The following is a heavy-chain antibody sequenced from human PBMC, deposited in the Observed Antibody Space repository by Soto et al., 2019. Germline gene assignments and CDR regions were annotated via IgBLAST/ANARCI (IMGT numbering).Heavy chain of an antibody. CDR3: AKDLENSGSYYGGEGAFDI. D-gene: IGHD1-26*01. V-gene: IGHV3-30*18. Sequence: PGGSLRLSCAASGFTFSSYGMHWVRQAPGKGLEWVAVISYDGSNKYYADSVKGRFTISRDNSKNTLFLQMNSLRAEDTAVYYCAKDLENSGSYYGGEGAFDIWGQGTMVTVSS. CDR2: ISYDGSNK. J-gene: IGHJ3*02. CDR1: GFTFSSYG.